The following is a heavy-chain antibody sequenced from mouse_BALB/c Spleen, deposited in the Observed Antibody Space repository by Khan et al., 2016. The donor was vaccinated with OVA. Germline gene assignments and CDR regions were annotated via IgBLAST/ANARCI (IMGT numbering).Heavy chain of an antibody. CDR3: TRLAYYYDSEGFAY. Sequence: EVQRVESGGDLVKPGGSLKLSCAASGFTFSTYGMSWVRQAPDKRLEWVATVSTGGSYTYYPDSVKGRFTISRDNAKNTLYLQSSGLRSEYTAMFHCTRLAYYYDSEGFAYWGQGTLVTVSA. V-gene: IGHV5-6*01. CDR1: GFTFSTYG. J-gene: IGHJ3*01. CDR2: VSTGGSYT. D-gene: IGHD1-1*01.